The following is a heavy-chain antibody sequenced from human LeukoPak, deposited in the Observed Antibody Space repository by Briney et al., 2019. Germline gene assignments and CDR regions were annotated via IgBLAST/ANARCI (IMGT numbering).Heavy chain of an antibody. Sequence: GGSLRLSCAASGFTFSNAWMSWVRQAPGKGLEWVGRIKSKTDGGTTDYAAPVKGRFTISRDDSKNTLYLQMNSLRAEDTAVYYCAKGRQWELLVYFDYWGQGTLVTVSS. CDR3: AKGRQWELLVYFDY. CDR2: IKSKTDGGTT. CDR1: GFTFSNAW. D-gene: IGHD1-26*01. J-gene: IGHJ4*02. V-gene: IGHV3-15*01.